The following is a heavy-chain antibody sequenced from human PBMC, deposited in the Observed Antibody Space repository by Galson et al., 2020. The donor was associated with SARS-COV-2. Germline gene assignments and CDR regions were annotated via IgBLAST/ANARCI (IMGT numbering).Heavy chain of an antibody. D-gene: IGHD2-2*01. J-gene: IGHJ4*02. CDR3: ASIVVVPAARAPLYYFDY. Sequence: SVKVSCKASGGTFSSYAISWVRQAPGQGLEWMGGIIPIFGTANYAQKFQGRVTITADKSTSTAYMELSSLRSEDTAVYYCASIVVVPAARAPLYYFDYWGQGTLVTVSS. V-gene: IGHV1-69*06. CDR1: GGTFSSYA. CDR2: IIPIFGTA.